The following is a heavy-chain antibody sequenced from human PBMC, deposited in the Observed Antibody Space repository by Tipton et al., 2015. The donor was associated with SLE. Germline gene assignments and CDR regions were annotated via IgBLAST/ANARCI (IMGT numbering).Heavy chain of an antibody. Sequence: TLSLTCTVSGGSISSYYWSWIRQPPGRGLEWIAYIYYSGSTNDNPSLKSRVTISVDTSKNQFSLKLSSVTAADTAVYYCARGIVAAFYYWGQGTLVTVSS. J-gene: IGHJ4*02. CDR3: ARGIVAAFYY. CDR1: GGSISSYY. V-gene: IGHV4-59*12. D-gene: IGHD6-6*01. CDR2: IYYSGST.